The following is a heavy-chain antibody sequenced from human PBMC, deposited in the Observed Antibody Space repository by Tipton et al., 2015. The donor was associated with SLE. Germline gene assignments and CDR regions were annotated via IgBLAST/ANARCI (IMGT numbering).Heavy chain of an antibody. Sequence: TLSLTCAVYGGSFSGYYWSWIRQPPGKGLEWIGEINHSGSTNYNPSLKSRVTISVDTSKNQFSLNLSSVTAADTAVYYCARRVVGCSYVYWYFDLWGRGTLVTVSS. CDR3: ARRVVGCSYVYWYFDL. J-gene: IGHJ2*01. CDR2: INHSGST. D-gene: IGHD5-18*01. CDR1: GGSFSGYY. V-gene: IGHV4-34*01.